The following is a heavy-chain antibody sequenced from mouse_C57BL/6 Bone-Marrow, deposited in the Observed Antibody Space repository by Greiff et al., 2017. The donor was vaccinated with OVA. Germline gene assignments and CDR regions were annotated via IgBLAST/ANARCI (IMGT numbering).Heavy chain of an antibody. D-gene: IGHD1-1*01. V-gene: IGHV14-4*01. CDR2: IDPENGDT. CDR1: GFNIKDDY. CDR3: TTDTTVSYWYFDV. Sequence: EVQLQQSGAELVRPGASVKLSCTASGFNIKDDYMHWVKQRPEQGLEWIGWIDPENGDTEYASKFQGKATITADTSSNTAYLQLSRLTSEDTAVYYCTTDTTVSYWYFDVWGTGTTVTVSS. J-gene: IGHJ1*03.